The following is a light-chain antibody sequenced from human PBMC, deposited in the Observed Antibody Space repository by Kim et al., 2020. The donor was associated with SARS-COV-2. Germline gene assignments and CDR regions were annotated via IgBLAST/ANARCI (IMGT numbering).Light chain of an antibody. CDR3: LQHNVYPLT. CDR2: AAS. V-gene: IGKV1-17*03. CDR1: QAIGNY. Sequence: DVQMTQSPSAMSASVGDSVTITCRASQAIGNYLVWFQQKPGKGPKRLIYAASTLESGVPSRFSGSGSGTEFTLTISSLQPEDSATYFCLQHNVYPLTFGGGTNVEIK. J-gene: IGKJ4*01.